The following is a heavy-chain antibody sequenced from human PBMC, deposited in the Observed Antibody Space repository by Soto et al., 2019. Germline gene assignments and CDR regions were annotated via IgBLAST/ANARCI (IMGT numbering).Heavy chain of an antibody. V-gene: IGHV2-70*01. CDR2: IDWDDDK. CDR3: ARMVQYYYDSSGYFDY. Sequence: GSGPTLVNPTQTLTLTCTFSGFSLSTSGMCVSWIRQPPGKALEWLALIDWDDDKYYSTSLKTRLTISKDTSKNQVVLTMTNMDPVDTATYYCARMVQYYYDSSGYFDYWGQGTLVTVSS. CDR1: GFSLSTSGMC. D-gene: IGHD3-22*01. J-gene: IGHJ4*02.